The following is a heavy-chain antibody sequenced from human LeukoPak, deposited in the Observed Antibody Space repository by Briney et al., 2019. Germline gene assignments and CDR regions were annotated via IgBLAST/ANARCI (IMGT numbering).Heavy chain of an antibody. D-gene: IGHD3-9*01. Sequence: SEILSLTCTVSGGSISSYYWSWIRQPAGKGLEWIGRIYTSGSTNYNPSLKSRVTMSVDTSKNQFSLKLSSVTAADTAVYYCARGYDILTGPFYYFDYWGQGTLVTVSS. CDR3: ARGYDILTGPFYYFDY. V-gene: IGHV4-4*07. CDR2: IYTSGST. J-gene: IGHJ4*02. CDR1: GGSISSYY.